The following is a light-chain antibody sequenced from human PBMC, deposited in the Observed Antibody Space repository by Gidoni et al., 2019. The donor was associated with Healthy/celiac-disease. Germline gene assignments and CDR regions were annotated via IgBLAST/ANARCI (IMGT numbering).Light chain of an antibody. Sequence: SPELTQPPSVSAYRGQTARITCPGDALPKQYAYWYQQKPGQAPVLVIYKDSERPSGIPERFSGSSSGTTVTLTISGVQAEDEADYYCQSADSSGTYPVFGGGTKLTVL. CDR3: QSADSSGTYPV. V-gene: IGLV3-25*03. CDR1: ALPKQY. J-gene: IGLJ2*01. CDR2: KDS.